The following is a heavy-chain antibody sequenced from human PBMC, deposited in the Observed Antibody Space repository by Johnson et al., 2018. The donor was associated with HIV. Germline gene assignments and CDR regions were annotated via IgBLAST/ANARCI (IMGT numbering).Heavy chain of an antibody. V-gene: IGHV3-66*01. D-gene: IGHD5/OR15-5a*01. CDR3: ARDVYAGAHEN. CDR2: IYSGGST. CDR1: GFIVGTKY. Sequence: VLLVESGGGLVQPGGSLRLSCAASGFIVGTKYMSWVRQAPGKGLEWVSVIYSGGSTYYADSVKGRFTISRNNSKNTGYLQMNSLGAEDTAVYNCARDVYAGAHENWGQGTRVTVSS. J-gene: IGHJ3*01.